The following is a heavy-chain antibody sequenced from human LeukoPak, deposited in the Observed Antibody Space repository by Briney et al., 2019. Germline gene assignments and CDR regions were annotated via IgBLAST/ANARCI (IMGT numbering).Heavy chain of an antibody. V-gene: IGHV4-59*01. CDR1: GGSISTYY. Sequence: KPSETLSLTCSVSGGSISTYYWSWIRQPPGKGLEWIGYIDYSGSTNYNPSLKSRVSMSVDTSKKQFSLKLSSVTAADTAVYYCARVGPWCFDLWGRGALVTVSS. J-gene: IGHJ2*01. CDR3: ARVGPWCFDL. CDR2: IDYSGST.